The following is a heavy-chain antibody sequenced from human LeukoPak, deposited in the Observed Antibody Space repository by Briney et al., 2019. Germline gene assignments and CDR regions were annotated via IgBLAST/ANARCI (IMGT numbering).Heavy chain of an antibody. CDR1: GYTFTDYY. D-gene: IGHD3-10*01. J-gene: IGHJ6*02. CDR3: ALWFGELSALINYYYYGMDV. Sequence: ASVKVSCKASGYTFTDYYMQWVRQAPGQGLQWMGWINPKSGGTNYAQTFQGRVTMTRDPPISTAYMELSRLRSDDTAVYYCALWFGELSALINYYYYGMDVWGQGTTVTVSS. CDR2: INPKSGGT. V-gene: IGHV1-2*02.